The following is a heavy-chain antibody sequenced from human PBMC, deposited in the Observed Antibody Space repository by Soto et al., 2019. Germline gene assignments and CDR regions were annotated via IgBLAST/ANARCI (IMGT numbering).Heavy chain of an antibody. J-gene: IGHJ4*02. CDR2: INPICGST. D-gene: IGHD3-3*01. CDR1: GYTFTNYY. V-gene: IGHV1-46*01. Sequence: ASLQVSCKGSGYTFTNYYMHSVRQPPGQGLAWMGIINPICGSTSYAQKFQGRVTMTRDTSKSTVYMELSSLRSEDTAVYYFARVEHYDFWSGYYPAYFGYWGQGALVTLS. CDR3: ARVEHYDFWSGYYPAYFGY.